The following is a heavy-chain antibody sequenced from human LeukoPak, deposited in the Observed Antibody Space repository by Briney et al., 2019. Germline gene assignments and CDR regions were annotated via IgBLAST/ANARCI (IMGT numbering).Heavy chain of an antibody. CDR1: GFTFSSYA. V-gene: IGHV3-23*01. CDR3: AKLPLYDILTGVSDY. CDR2: ISGSGGST. Sequence: GGSLRLSCAASGFTFSSYAMSWVRQAPGKGLEWASAISGSGGSTYYADSVKGRFTISRDNSKNTLYLQMNSLRAEDTAVYYCAKLPLYDILTGVSDYWGQGTLVTVSS. D-gene: IGHD3-9*01. J-gene: IGHJ4*02.